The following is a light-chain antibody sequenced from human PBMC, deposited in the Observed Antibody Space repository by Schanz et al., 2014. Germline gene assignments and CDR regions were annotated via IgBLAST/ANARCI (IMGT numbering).Light chain of an antibody. Sequence: EIVMTQSPGTLSVSPGERATLSCRASQSISSYLAWYQHRPGQAPRLLIYGASSRATGIPDRFSGSGSGTDFTLTISRLEPEDFAVYYCQQYGSSHRTFGQGTKLEIK. CDR3: QQYGSSHRT. J-gene: IGKJ2*02. V-gene: IGKV3-20*01. CDR2: GAS. CDR1: QSISSY.